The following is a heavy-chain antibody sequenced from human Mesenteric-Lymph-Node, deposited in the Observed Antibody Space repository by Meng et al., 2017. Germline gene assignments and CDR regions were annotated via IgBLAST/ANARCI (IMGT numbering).Heavy chain of an antibody. CDR3: ARDRVGGYSSGWYQGGDAFDI. CDR2: IIPIFGTA. Sequence: SVKVSCKASGGTFSSYAISWVRQAPGQGLEWMGGIIPIFGTANYAQKFQGRVTITADESTSTAYMELSSLRSEDTAVYYCARDRVGGYSSGWYQGGDAFDIWGQGTRVT. V-gene: IGHV1-69*13. D-gene: IGHD6-19*01. CDR1: GGTFSSYA. J-gene: IGHJ3*02.